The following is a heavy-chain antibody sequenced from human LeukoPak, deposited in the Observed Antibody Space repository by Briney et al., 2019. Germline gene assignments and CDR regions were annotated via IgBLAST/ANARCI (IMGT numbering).Heavy chain of an antibody. D-gene: IGHD3-9*01. V-gene: IGHV4-34*01. CDR2: INHSGST. J-gene: IGHJ4*02. CDR1: GGSFSGYY. CDR3: ARGVLRYSD. Sequence: SETLSLTCAVYGGSFSGYYWSWIRQPPGKGLEWIGEINHSGSTNYNPSLKSRVTISVDTSKNQFSLKPSSVTAADTAVYYCARGVLRYSDWGQGTLVTVSS.